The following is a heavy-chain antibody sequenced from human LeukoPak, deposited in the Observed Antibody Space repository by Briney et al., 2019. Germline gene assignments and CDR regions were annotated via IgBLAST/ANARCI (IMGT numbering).Heavy chain of an antibody. D-gene: IGHD3-22*01. CDR3: ARAPSEIGGYYPEYFRH. J-gene: IGHJ1*01. CDR2: IKSDGST. Sequence: GGSLRLSCAASGFTFSTYWMHWVRQAPGKGLVWVSRIKSDGSTNYADSVKGRFTISRDNAKNTVSLQMNSLRAEDTGVYYCARAPSEIGGYYPEYFRHWGQGTLVTVSS. CDR1: GFTFSTYW. V-gene: IGHV3-74*01.